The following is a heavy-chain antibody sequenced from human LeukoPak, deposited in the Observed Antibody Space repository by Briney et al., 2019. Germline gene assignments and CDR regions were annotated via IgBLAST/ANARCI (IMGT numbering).Heavy chain of an antibody. CDR3: ARDRSTRVLTVSGIFDY. J-gene: IGHJ4*01. V-gene: IGHV3-23*01. Sequence: PGGSLRLSCAASGFTFSSYAMSWVRQAPGKGLEWVSGISGNGGSTYYADSVKGRFTISRDNSNDTLYLQMNSLRAEDTAVYYCARDRSTRVLTVSGIFDYWGHGTLVTVSS. CDR2: ISGNGGST. CDR1: GFTFSSYA. D-gene: IGHD6-19*01.